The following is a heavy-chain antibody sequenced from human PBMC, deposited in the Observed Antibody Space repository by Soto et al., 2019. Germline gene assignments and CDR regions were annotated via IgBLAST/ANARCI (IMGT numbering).Heavy chain of an antibody. V-gene: IGHV1-2*04. J-gene: IGHJ6*02. Sequence: ASVKVSCKASGYTFTGYYMHWVRQAPGQGLEWMGWINPNSGGTNYAQKFQGWVTMTRDTFISTAYMELSRLRSDDTAVYYCARDPKGIWFGELPSYGMDVWGQGTTVTVSS. D-gene: IGHD3-10*01. CDR1: GYTFTGYY. CDR3: ARDPKGIWFGELPSYGMDV. CDR2: INPNSGGT.